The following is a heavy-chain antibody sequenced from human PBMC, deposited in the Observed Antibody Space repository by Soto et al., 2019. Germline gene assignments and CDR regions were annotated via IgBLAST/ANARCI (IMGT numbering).Heavy chain of an antibody. J-gene: IGHJ4*02. V-gene: IGHV1-3*01. CDR1: GYTFTSYA. D-gene: IGHD5-18*01. Sequence: QVQLVQSGAEVKKPGASVKVSCKASGYTFTSYAMQWVRQAPGQRLEWMGWINAGNGNTKYSQKFQGRVTITRDTAASTAYMELSSLRSEDTAVYYCARDPGYSYGYNWRQGTLVTVSS. CDR3: ARDPGYSYGYN. CDR2: INAGNGNT.